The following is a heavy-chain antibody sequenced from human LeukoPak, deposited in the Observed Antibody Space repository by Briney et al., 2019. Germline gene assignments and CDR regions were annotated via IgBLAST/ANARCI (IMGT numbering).Heavy chain of an antibody. D-gene: IGHD3-3*01. CDR3: AKDPGWTLGVVISDY. J-gene: IGHJ4*02. Sequence: PGGSLRLSCAASGFTFSSYVMSWVRQAPGKGLEWVSAISGSGGSTYYADSVKGRFTISRDNSKNTLYLQMNSLRAEDTAVYYCAKDPGWTLGVVISDYWGQGTLVTVSS. CDR1: GFTFSSYV. V-gene: IGHV3-23*01. CDR2: ISGSGGST.